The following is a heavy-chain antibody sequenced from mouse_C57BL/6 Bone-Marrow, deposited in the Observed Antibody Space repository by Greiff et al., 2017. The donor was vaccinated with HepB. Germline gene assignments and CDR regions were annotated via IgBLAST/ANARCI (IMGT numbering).Heavy chain of an antibody. CDR2: ISYDGSN. V-gene: IGHV3-6*01. CDR1: GYSITSGYY. J-gene: IGHJ3*01. Sequence: DVQRVESGPGLVKPSQSLSLTCSVTGYSITSGYYWNWIRQFPGNKLEWMGYISYDGSNNYNPSLKNRISITRDTSKNQFFLKLNSVTTEDTVTFYCATAQATSWFAYWGQGTLVTVSA. D-gene: IGHD3-2*02. CDR3: ATAQATSWFAY.